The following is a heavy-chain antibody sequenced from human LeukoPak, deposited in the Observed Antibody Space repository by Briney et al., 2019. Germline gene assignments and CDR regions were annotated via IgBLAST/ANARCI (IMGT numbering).Heavy chain of an antibody. CDR2: IYYSGST. J-gene: IGHJ6*03. Sequence: SETLSLTCTVSGGSISSSSYYWGWIRQPPGKGLEWIGSIYYSGSTYYNPSLKSRVTISVDTSKNQFSLKLSSVTAADTAVYYCARIYGDYVYYYYMDVWGKGTTATVSS. D-gene: IGHD4-17*01. V-gene: IGHV4-39*01. CDR1: GGSISSSSYY. CDR3: ARIYGDYVYYYYMDV.